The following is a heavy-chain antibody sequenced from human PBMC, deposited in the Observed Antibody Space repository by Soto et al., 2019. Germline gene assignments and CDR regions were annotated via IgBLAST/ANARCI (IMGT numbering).Heavy chain of an antibody. V-gene: IGHV4-30-4*01. CDR2: IYYSGST. CDR3: ARRERYYGSPGWFDP. CDR1: GGSISSGDYY. J-gene: IGHJ5*01. D-gene: IGHD3-10*01. Sequence: LSLTCTVSGGSISSGDYYWSWIRKPPGKGLEWIGYIYYSGSTYYNPSLKSRVTISVDTSKNQFSLKLSSVTAADTAVYFCARRERYYGSPGWFDPWGQGTLVTSPQ.